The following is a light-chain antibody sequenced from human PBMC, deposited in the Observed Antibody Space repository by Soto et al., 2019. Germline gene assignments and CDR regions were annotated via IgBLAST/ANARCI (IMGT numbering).Light chain of an antibody. V-gene: IGKV3-15*01. CDR2: GAS. Sequence: EIEMTPSPATLSVSPGERATLSCRASQTVSSNLAWYQHKPGQAPRLLIYGASTRATGIPARFSGSGSGTEFTLTISSLQSEDFAVYYCQQYNKWPLTFGGGTKVEIK. J-gene: IGKJ4*01. CDR3: QQYNKWPLT. CDR1: QTVSSN.